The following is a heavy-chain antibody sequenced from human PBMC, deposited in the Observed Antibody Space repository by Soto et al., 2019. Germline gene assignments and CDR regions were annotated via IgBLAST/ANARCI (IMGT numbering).Heavy chain of an antibody. CDR3: ARSYSNTGYYYYGMDV. Sequence: PSETLSLTCTVSGGSISSYYCSWIRQPPGKGLEWIGYIYYIGNTNYNASLKSRVTISVDTPKSQFSLKLSSVTAADTAVYYCARSYSNTGYYYYGMDVWGQGTTVTVSS. J-gene: IGHJ6*02. V-gene: IGHV4-59*01. CDR2: IYYIGNT. D-gene: IGHD4-4*01. CDR1: GGSISSYY.